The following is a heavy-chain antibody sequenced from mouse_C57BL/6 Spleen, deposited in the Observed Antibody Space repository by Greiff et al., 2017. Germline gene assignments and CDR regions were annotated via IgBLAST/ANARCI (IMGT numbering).Heavy chain of an antibody. J-gene: IGHJ3*01. Sequence: EVKLVESGEGLVKPGGSLKLSCAASGFTFSSYAMSWVRQTPEKRLEWVAYISSGGDYIYYADTVKGRFTISRDNARNTLYLQMSSLKSEDTAMXYCTREVSTMVTSSWFAYWGQGTLVTVSA. CDR2: ISSGGDYI. CDR1: GFTFSSYA. V-gene: IGHV5-9-1*02. D-gene: IGHD2-1*01. CDR3: TREVSTMVTSSWFAY.